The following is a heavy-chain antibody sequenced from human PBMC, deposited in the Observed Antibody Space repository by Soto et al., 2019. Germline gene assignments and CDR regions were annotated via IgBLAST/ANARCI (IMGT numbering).Heavy chain of an antibody. J-gene: IGHJ4*02. V-gene: IGHV4-34*01. CDR1: GGSFSGYY. Sequence: QVQLQQWGAGLLKPSETLSLTCAVYGGSFSGYYWSWIRQPPGKGLEWIGESNHVGSTNYNPSLKSRVTMSGDPAKNPFPLRLTSVNAADTAVYYCARVLIAGVTTDWGQGTLVIVSS. CDR3: ARVLIAGVTTD. CDR2: SNHVGST. D-gene: IGHD5-18*01.